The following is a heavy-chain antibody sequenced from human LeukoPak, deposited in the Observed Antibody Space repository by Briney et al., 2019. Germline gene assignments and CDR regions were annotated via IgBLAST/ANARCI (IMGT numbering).Heavy chain of an antibody. V-gene: IGHV3-21*04. J-gene: IGHJ4*02. CDR1: GFTFSSYS. CDR3: ARARGYSDSSDYYPYHFDY. D-gene: IGHD3-22*01. Sequence: GGSLRLSCAASGFTFSSYSMNWVRQAPGKGLEWVSSISSSSSSYIYYADSVKGRFTISRDNLKNTLYLQMNSLRAEDTAVYYCARARGYSDSSDYYPYHFDYWGQGTLVTVSS. CDR2: ISSSSSSYI.